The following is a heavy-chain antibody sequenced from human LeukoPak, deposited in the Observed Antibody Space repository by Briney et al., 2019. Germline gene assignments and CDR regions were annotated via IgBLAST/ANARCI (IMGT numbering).Heavy chain of an antibody. CDR3: ARGPPSSGGAYVGDY. CDR1: GFTFSSYG. V-gene: IGHV3-30*03. J-gene: IGHJ4*01. D-gene: IGHD3-22*01. CDR2: ISYDGSNK. Sequence: PGGSLRLSCAASGFTFSSYGMHWVRQAPGKGLEWVAVISYDGSNKYYADSVKGRFSISRDNAKSTLYLQMNSLRAEDTAVYYCARGPPSSGGAYVGDYWGHGTLVTVSS.